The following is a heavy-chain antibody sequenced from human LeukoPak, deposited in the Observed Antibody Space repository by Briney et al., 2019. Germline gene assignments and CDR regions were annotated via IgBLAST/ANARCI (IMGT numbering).Heavy chain of an antibody. V-gene: IGHV4-59*08. D-gene: IGHD6-13*01. CDR3: ARHKSQQLVLLDY. CDR2: IYYSGST. Sequence: SETLSLTCTVSGGSISSYYWSWIRQPPGKGLEWIGYIYYSGSTNYNPSLKSRVTISVDTSKNQFSLKLSSVTAADTAEYYCARHKSQQLVLLDYWGQGTLVTVSS. J-gene: IGHJ4*02. CDR1: GGSISSYY.